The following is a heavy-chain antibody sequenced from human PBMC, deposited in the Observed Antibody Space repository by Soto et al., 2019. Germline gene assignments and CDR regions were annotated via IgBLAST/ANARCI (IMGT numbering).Heavy chain of an antibody. CDR3: AHRRGGSGKQQVGYSFDL. Sequence: GSGPTLVNPTQTLTLTCTFSGFSLSTSGVGVGWIRQPPGKALEWLALIYWDDDKRYSPSLKSRLTITKDTSKNQVVLTMTNMDPVDTATYYCAHRRGGSGKQQVGYSFDLRGQGTLVTVST. CDR2: IYWDDDK. CDR1: GFSLSTSGVG. J-gene: IGHJ5*02. V-gene: IGHV2-5*02. D-gene: IGHD6-13*01.